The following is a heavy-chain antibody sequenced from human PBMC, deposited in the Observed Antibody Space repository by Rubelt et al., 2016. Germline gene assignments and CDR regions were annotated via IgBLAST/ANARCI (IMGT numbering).Heavy chain of an antibody. D-gene: IGHD6-19*01. J-gene: IGHJ3*02. CDR3: ASGSSEWLMDAFDI. CDR2: INHSGST. CDR1: GGSFSGYY. Sequence: QVQLQQWGAGLLKPSETLSLTCAVYGGSFSGYYWSWIRQPPGKGLEWIGEINHSGSTNYNPSLKSRVTISVDTSKNQFSLKLSSVTAADTAVYDCASGSSEWLMDAFDIWGQGTTVTVSS. V-gene: IGHV4-34*01.